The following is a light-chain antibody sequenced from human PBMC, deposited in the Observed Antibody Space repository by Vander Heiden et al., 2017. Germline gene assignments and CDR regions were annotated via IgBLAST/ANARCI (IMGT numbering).Light chain of an antibody. V-gene: IGKV3-20*01. CDR1: QSVSSSY. Sequence: IALTQSPGTLSLSPGERATLSCRASQSVSSSYLACYQQKPGQAPRLLIYGASSRATGIPDRFSASGSGTDFTLTISRLEPEDFAVYYCQQYGSSPRTFGQGTKLEIK. CDR2: GAS. J-gene: IGKJ2*01. CDR3: QQYGSSPRT.